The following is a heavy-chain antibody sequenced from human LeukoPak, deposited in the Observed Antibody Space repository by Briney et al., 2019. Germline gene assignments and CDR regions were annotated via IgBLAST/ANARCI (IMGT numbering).Heavy chain of an antibody. J-gene: IGHJ3*02. CDR1: GFTFSNYV. V-gene: IGHV3-30*02. CDR3: ARVRVMNHDQAFDI. Sequence: GGSLRLSCAASGFTFSNYVMHWVRQAPAKALEWVASIRHDESIIHYTDSVKGRFTISRDTSKNTLYLQMNSLRGDDTAVYYCARVRVMNHDQAFDIWGQGTMVTVSS. CDR2: IRHDESII. D-gene: IGHD1-14*01.